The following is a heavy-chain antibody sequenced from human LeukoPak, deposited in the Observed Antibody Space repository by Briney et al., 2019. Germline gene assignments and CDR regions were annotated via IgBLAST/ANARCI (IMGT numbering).Heavy chain of an antibody. J-gene: IGHJ4*02. D-gene: IGHD3-22*01. CDR1: GGSVSSGSYY. CDR2: INHSGST. V-gene: IGHV4-61*01. CDR3: ASRYDSSGYYKTPFDY. Sequence: SETLSLTCTVSGGSVSSGSYYWSWIRQPPGKGLEWIGEINHSGSTNYNPSLKSRVTISVDTSKNQFSLKLSSVTAADTAVYYCASRYDSSGYYKTPFDYWGQGTLVTVSS.